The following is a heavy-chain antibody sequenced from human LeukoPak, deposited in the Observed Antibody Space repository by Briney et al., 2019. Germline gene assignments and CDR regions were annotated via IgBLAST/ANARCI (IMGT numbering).Heavy chain of an antibody. D-gene: IGHD6-6*01. CDR3: ARSSSSSRFDP. CDR1: GGSISSYY. Sequence: SETLSLTCTVPGGSISSYYWSWIRQPPGKGLEWNGYIYYSGSTNYNPSLKSRVTISVDTSKNQFSLKLSSVTAADTAVYYCARSSSSSRFDPWGQGTLVTVSS. V-gene: IGHV4-59*01. J-gene: IGHJ5*02. CDR2: IYYSGST.